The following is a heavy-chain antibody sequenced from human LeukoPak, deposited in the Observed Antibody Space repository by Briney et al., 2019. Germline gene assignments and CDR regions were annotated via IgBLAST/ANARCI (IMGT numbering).Heavy chain of an antibody. CDR1: GYTFTSYG. CDR3: ARTLRTYDSSGYYYVSSYLDY. V-gene: IGHV1-18*01. D-gene: IGHD3-22*01. CDR2: ISAYNGNT. Sequence: EASVKVSCKASGYTFTSYGISWVRQAPGQGLEWMGWISAYNGNTNYAQKLQGRVTMTTDTSTSTAYMELRSLRSDDTAVYYCARTLRTYDSSGYYYVSSYLDYWGQGTLVTVSS. J-gene: IGHJ4*02.